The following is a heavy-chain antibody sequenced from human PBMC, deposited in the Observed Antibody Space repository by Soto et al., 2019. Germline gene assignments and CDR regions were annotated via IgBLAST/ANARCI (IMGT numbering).Heavy chain of an antibody. D-gene: IGHD6-13*01. CDR2: IIPILDIA. Sequence: QRVQSGAEVRKPGSSVKVSCKASGGTFSSSTISWVRQAPGQGLEWMGRIIPILDIAAYAQKFQGRVTITADTSTSTVYMELNSLRSEDTAVYYCARDLAPAGGYWGQGTLVTVSS. CDR3: ARDLAPAGGY. J-gene: IGHJ4*02. V-gene: IGHV1-69*08. CDR1: GGTFSSST.